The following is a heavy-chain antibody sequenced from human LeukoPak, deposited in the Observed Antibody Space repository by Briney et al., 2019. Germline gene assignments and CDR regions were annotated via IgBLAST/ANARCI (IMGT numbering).Heavy chain of an antibody. CDR2: IYTSGST. CDR1: GGSISSGSYY. CDR3: ARGDSLFLGATMKNFDY. Sequence: SETLSLTCTVSGGSISSGSYYWSWIRQPAGKGLEWIGRIYTSGSTNYNPSLKSRVTISVDTSKNQFSLKLSSVTAADTAVYYCARGDSLFLGATMKNFDYWGQGTLVTVSS. J-gene: IGHJ4*02. D-gene: IGHD3-22*01. V-gene: IGHV4-61*02.